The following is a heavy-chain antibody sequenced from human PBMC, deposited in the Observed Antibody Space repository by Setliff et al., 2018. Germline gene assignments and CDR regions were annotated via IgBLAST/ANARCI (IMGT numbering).Heavy chain of an antibody. CDR2: IYHSGST. D-gene: IGHD3-9*01. V-gene: IGHV4-38-2*02. J-gene: IGHJ4*02. CDR1: GYSISSGYY. Sequence: PSETLSLTCTVSGYSISSGYYWGWIRQPPGKGLEWIGSIYHSGSTYYNPSLKSRVTISVDTSKNQFSLKLSSVTAADTAVYYCARGNEYYDILTGYENYFDYWGQGTLVTVS. CDR3: ARGNEYYDILTGYENYFDY.